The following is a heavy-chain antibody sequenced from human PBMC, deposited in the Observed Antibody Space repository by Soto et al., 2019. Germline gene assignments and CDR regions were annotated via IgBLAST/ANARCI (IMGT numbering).Heavy chain of an antibody. CDR3: ARDLQYSRLFYGMDV. Sequence: QVQLQESGPGLVKPSQTLSLTCTFSCCSIIIGGYYWIWIRQHPWKCLEWIGYIYYSGSTYYNPSLKSRVTISVDTSKNQFSLKLSSVTAADTAVYYCARDLQYSRLFYGMDVWGQGTTVTVSS. D-gene: IGHD6-13*01. CDR2: IYYSGST. CDR1: CCSIIIGGYY. V-gene: IGHV4-31*03. J-gene: IGHJ6*02.